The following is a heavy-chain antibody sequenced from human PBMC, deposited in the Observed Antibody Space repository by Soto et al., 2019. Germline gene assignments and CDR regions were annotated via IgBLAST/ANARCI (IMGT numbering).Heavy chain of an antibody. V-gene: IGHV4-59*01. CDR2: VYHTGTT. CDR3: ARGGNRYSNVASGVGGFDF. Sequence: SETLSLTCTVSGASISSSYWSWIRQPPERGLEWIAYVYHTGTTNYNPSLKSRVTISLDTSKGQFSLNLTSLTTADTAVYFCARGGNRYSNVASGVGGFDFWGQGSLVTVSS. J-gene: IGHJ4*02. D-gene: IGHD5-12*01. CDR1: GASISSSY.